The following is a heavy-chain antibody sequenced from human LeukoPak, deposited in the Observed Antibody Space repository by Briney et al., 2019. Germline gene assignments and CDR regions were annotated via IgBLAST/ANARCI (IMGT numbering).Heavy chain of an antibody. CDR1: GYTFTSYD. Sequence: EASVKVSCKASGYTFTSYDINWVRQATGQGLEWMGWMNPNSGNTGYAQKFQGRVTMTRNTSISTAYMELSSLRSEDTAVYYCARGPAVMVCATYYYYYYMDVWGKGTTVTVSS. D-gene: IGHD2-8*01. J-gene: IGHJ6*03. CDR3: ARGPAVMVCATYYYYYYMDV. CDR2: MNPNSGNT. V-gene: IGHV1-8*01.